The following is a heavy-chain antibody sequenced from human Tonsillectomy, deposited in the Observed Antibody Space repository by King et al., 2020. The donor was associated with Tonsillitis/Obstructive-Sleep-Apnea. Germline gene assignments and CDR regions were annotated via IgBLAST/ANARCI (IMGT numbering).Heavy chain of an antibody. V-gene: IGHV4-59*01. CDR1: GGSISSYY. D-gene: IGHD3-22*01. CDR3: ARGPVHDSSGYYYYYGMDV. CDR2: IYYSGST. Sequence: QLQESGPGLVKPSETLSLTCTVSGGSISSYYWSWIRQPPGKGLEWIGYIYYSGSTIYNPSLKSRVTISVDTSKNQFSLKLSSVTAADTAVYYCARGPVHDSSGYYYYYGMDVWGQGTTVTVSS. J-gene: IGHJ6*02.